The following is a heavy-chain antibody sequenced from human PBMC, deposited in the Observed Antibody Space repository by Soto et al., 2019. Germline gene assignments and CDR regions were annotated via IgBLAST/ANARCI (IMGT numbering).Heavy chain of an antibody. CDR3: PRDAGHLNY. D-gene: IGHD3-10*01. CDR2: ITGSGAGT. J-gene: IGHJ4*01. Sequence: VQLLESGGGLVQPGGSLRLSCAASGFTFITYGMTWVRQAPGKGLEYVSSITGSGAGTYYAESVQGRFTIYRDNSHNTLYPQMNSRRAEATAIYYTPRDAGHLNYWGQGTLVTVSS. CDR1: GFTFITYG. V-gene: IGHV3-23*01.